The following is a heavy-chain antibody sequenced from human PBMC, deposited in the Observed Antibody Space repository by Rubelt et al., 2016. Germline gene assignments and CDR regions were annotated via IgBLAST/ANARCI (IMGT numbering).Heavy chain of an antibody. J-gene: IGHJ6*03. V-gene: IGHV3-48*04. D-gene: IGHD6-13*01. CDR3: AREQQLVSYYYYYMDV. Sequence: GTGLEWVSYISSSSSTIYYADSVKGRFTISRDNAKNSLYLQMNSLRAEDTAVYYCAREQQLVSYYYYYMDVWGKGTTVTVSS. CDR2: ISSSSSTI.